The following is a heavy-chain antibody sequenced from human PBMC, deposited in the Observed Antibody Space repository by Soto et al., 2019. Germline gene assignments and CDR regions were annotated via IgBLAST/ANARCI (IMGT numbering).Heavy chain of an antibody. CDR3: ARAPTYGSGSYYNFDY. CDR1: GGSISSYY. D-gene: IGHD3-10*01. Sequence: SETLSLTCTVSGGSISSYYWSWIRQPPGKGLEWIGYIYYSGSTNYNPSLKSRVTISVDTSKNQFSLKLSSVTAADTAVYYCARAPTYGSGSYYNFDYWGQGTLVTVSS. CDR2: IYYSGST. J-gene: IGHJ4*02. V-gene: IGHV4-59*01.